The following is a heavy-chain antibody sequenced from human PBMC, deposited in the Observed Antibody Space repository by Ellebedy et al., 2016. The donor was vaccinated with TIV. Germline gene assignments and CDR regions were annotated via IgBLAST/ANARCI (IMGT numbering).Heavy chain of an antibody. CDR3: TTGFSTAWHDHC. J-gene: IGHJ4*02. CDR1: GLTFSSYD. D-gene: IGHD3-3*01. V-gene: IGHV3-15*01. CDR2: IKSKRDGETT. Sequence: PGGSLRLSCAASGLTFSSYDMSWVRQAPGKGLEWVGRIKSKRDGETTEYAAPVKGRFTISRDDSDNMLSLQMNSLKAEDTAVYYCTTGFSTAWHDHCWGQGTLVTVSS.